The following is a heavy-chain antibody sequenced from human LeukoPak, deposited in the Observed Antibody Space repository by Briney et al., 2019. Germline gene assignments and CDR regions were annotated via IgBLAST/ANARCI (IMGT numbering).Heavy chain of an antibody. CDR2: TYYRSKWSS. V-gene: IGHV6-1*01. CDR3: ASSGYYQEYLQH. CDR1: GDSVSRNTAT. J-gene: IGHJ1*01. Sequence: SQTLSLTCGISGDSVSRNTATWNWIRHSPSRSLKWLGRTYYRSKWSSVYAASVKSRMTVTPDTSKNQVSLQLNSVTPEDTAVYYCASSGYYQEYLQHWGQGTLVTVSS. D-gene: IGHD3-22*01.